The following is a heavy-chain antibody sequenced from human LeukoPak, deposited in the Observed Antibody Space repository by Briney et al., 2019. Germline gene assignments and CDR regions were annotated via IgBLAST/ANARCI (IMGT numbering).Heavy chain of an antibody. CDR1: GGSISSGGYY. D-gene: IGHD3-22*01. V-gene: IGHV4-30-2*01. J-gene: IGHJ4*02. CDR3: ARLSPNYYDSSGSVIDY. Sequence: PSQTLSLTCTVSGGSISSGGYYWSWIRQPPGKGLEWIGEINHSGSTNYNPSLKSRVTISVDTSKDQFSLKLSSVTAADTAVYYCARLSPNYYDSSGSVIDYWGQGTLVTVSS. CDR2: INHSGST.